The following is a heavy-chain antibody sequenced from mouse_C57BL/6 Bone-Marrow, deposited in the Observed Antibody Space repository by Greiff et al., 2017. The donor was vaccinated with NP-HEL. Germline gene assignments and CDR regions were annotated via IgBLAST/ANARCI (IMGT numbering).Heavy chain of an antibody. D-gene: IGHD1-1*01. Sequence: QVQLQQPGAELVRPGTSVKLSCKASGYTFTSYWMHWVKQRPGQGLEWIGVIDPSDSYTNYNQKFKGKATLTVDTSSSTAYMQLSSLTSEDSAVYYCARSDTTVVARVDYGGQGTTLTVSA. J-gene: IGHJ2*01. CDR3: ARSDTTVVARVDY. V-gene: IGHV1-59*01. CDR2: IDPSDSYT. CDR1: GYTFTSYW.